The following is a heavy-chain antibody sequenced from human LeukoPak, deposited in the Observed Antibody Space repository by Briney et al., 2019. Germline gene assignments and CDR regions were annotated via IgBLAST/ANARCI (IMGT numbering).Heavy chain of an antibody. J-gene: IGHJ6*03. V-gene: IGHV3-13*01. Sequence: TGGSLRLSCAASGFTVSSFDMHWVRQPTGQGLEWVSTIGTASDTYYPGSVEGRFTLSRDNAKNSLYLQMNSLTAGDTAVYYCARGPPRGKYYYMDVWGKGTTVTVSS. CDR1: GFTVSSFD. D-gene: IGHD1-1*01. CDR3: ARGPPRGKYYYMDV. CDR2: IGTASDT.